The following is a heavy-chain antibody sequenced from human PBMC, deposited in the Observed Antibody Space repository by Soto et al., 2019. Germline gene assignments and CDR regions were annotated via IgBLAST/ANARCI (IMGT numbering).Heavy chain of an antibody. D-gene: IGHD1-26*01. Sequence: QITLKESGPTLVEPTQTLTLTCSFSGFSLTKSGVGVGWFRQAPGKALECLGIIYWDDDRRYNPSLKTRLTITKXXSXNXXVLTMSYMEPVDTGTYYCAHRVTYSVSWEVGWFDSWGQGTPVSVS. CDR3: AHRVTYSVSWEVGWFDS. V-gene: IGHV2-5*02. CDR1: GFSLTKSGVG. CDR2: IYWDDDR. J-gene: IGHJ5*01.